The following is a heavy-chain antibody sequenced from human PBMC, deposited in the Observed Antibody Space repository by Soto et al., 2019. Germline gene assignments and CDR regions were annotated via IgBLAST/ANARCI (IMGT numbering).Heavy chain of an antibody. V-gene: IGHV4-31*03. CDR3: ARGPIVVVPAAMLIYYYYYMDV. CDR2: IYYSGST. D-gene: IGHD2-2*01. J-gene: IGHJ6*03. Sequence: PSETLSLTCTVSGGSISSGGYYWSWIRQHPGKGLEWIGYIYYSGSTYYNPSLKSRVTISVDTSKNQFSLKLSSVTAADTAVYYCARGPIVVVPAAMLIYYYYYMDVWGKGTTVTVSS. CDR1: GGSISSGGYY.